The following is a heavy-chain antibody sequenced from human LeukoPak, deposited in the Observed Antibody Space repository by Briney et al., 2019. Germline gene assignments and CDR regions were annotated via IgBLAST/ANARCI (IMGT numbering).Heavy chain of an antibody. CDR2: IYYSGST. D-gene: IGHD2-21*02. CDR1: GGSISSYY. Sequence: SETLSLTCTVSGGSISSYYWSWIRQPPGKGLEWIGYIYYSGSTNYNPSLKSRVTISVDTSKNQFSLKLSSVTAADTAVYYCARGGEYCGGDCYASPYYFDSWGQGTLVTVSS. J-gene: IGHJ4*02. V-gene: IGHV4-59*01. CDR3: ARGGEYCGGDCYASPYYFDS.